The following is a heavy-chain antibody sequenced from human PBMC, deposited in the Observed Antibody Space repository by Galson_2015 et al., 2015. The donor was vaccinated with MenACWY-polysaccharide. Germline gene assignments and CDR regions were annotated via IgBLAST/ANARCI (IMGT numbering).Heavy chain of an antibody. Sequence: SMRLSCAASGFTFKNYWMRWLRQAPGKGLEWVANINKEGREKHYVDSVEGRFTISRDNAKSSMYLQMNSLRVDDTAVYYCARGHYGMDVWGQGTTVTVS. V-gene: IGHV3-7*01. CDR2: INKEGREK. CDR3: ARGHYGMDV. CDR1: GFTFKNYW. J-gene: IGHJ6*02.